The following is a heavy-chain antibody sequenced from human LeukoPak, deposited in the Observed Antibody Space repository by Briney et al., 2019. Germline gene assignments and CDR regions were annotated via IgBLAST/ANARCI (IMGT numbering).Heavy chain of an antibody. CDR2: IYHSGST. Sequence: SETLSLTCTVSTYFISSGYYWGWIRQPPGKGLEWIGSIYHSGSTYYNPSLKSRVTISVDTSKNQFSLKLTSVTAADTAVYYCASRKLGNDYWGQGTLVTVSS. V-gene: IGHV4-38-2*02. D-gene: IGHD7-27*01. CDR1: TYFISSGYY. CDR3: ASRKLGNDY. J-gene: IGHJ4*02.